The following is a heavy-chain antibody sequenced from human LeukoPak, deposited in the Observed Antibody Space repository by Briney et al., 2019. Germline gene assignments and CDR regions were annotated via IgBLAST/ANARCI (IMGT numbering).Heavy chain of an antibody. V-gene: IGHV3-21*01. Sequence: PGGSLRLSCAASGFTFNSYSMNWVRQAPGKGLEWVSSISSSSSYMYYADSVKGRFTISRDNAKNSLYLQMNSLRAEDTAVYYCARVSSVAGTQHFDYWGQGTLVTVSS. D-gene: IGHD6-19*01. CDR1: GFTFNSYS. CDR3: ARVSSVAGTQHFDY. J-gene: IGHJ4*02. CDR2: ISSSSSYM.